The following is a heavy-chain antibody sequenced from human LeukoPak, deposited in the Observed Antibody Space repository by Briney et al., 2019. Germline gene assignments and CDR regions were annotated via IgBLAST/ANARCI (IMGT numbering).Heavy chain of an antibody. V-gene: IGHV4-34*01. CDR1: GGSFSGYY. CDR2: INHSGST. D-gene: IGHD3-9*01. CDR3: ARGHYDILTGYSHFDF. Sequence: SETLSVTCAVYGGSFSGYYWSCIRQPPGKGLEWIGKINHSGSTNYNPSLKSRVTISVDTSKNQFSLKLSSVTAADTAVYYCARGHYDILTGYSHFDFWGQGTLVTVPS. J-gene: IGHJ4*02.